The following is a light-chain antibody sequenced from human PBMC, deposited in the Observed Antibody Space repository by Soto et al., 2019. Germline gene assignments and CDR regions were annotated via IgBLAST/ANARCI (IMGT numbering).Light chain of an antibody. CDR1: XXXVGGYNY. V-gene: IGLV2-8*01. Sequence: QSALTQPPSASGSFGQSVTISCTGTXXXVGGYNYVSWYQQHPGKAPKLMIYEVSERPSGVPDRFSGSKSGNTASLTVSGLQADDEADYYCSSYSGTNYHYVFGTGTKVTVL. CDR3: SSYSGTNYHYV. J-gene: IGLJ1*01. CDR2: EVS.